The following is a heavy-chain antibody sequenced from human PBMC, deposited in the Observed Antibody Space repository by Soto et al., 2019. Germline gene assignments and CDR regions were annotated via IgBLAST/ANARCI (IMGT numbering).Heavy chain of an antibody. V-gene: IGHV3-21*01. CDR1: GFTFSSYS. Sequence: EVQLVESGGGLVKPGGSLRLSCAASGFTFSSYSMNWVRQAPGKGLEWVSSISSSSSYIYYADSVKGRFTISRDNAKNSLYLQMNSLRAEDTAVYYCASVNDYYYYGMDVWGQGTTVTVSS. CDR3: ASVNDYYYYGMDV. D-gene: IGHD3-16*02. CDR2: ISSSSSYI. J-gene: IGHJ6*02.